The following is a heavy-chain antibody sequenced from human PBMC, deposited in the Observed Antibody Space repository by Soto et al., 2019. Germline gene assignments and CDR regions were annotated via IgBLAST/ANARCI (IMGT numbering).Heavy chain of an antibody. CDR2: INAGNGNT. CDR3: ARAPRDIVVVVAATGDY. V-gene: IGHV1-3*01. Sequence: QVQLVQSGAEVKKPGASVKVSCKASGYTFTSYAMHWVRQAPGQRLEWMGWINAGNGNTKYSQKFQGRVTITRDTSASTAYMELSSLRSEDTAVYYCARAPRDIVVVVAATGDYWGQGTPVTVSS. D-gene: IGHD2-15*01. J-gene: IGHJ4*02. CDR1: GYTFTSYA.